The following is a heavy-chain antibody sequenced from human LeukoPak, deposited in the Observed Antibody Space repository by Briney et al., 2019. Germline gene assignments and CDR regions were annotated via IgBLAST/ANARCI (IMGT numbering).Heavy chain of an antibody. J-gene: IGHJ5*02. CDR3: ARDGAAYDFWSGYYVTEYNWFDP. V-gene: IGHV3-74*01. CDR1: GFTFSSYW. CDR2: INSDGSST. D-gene: IGHD3-3*01. Sequence: GGSLRLSCAASGFTFSSYWMHWVRQAPGKGLVWVSRINSDGSSTSYADSVKGRFTISRDNAKNTLYLQMNSLRAEDTAVYYCARDGAAYDFWSGYYVTEYNWFDPWGQGTPVTVSS.